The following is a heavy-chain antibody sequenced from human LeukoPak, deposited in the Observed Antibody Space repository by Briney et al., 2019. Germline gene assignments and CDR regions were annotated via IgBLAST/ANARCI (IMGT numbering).Heavy chain of an antibody. CDR2: IYYSGST. V-gene: IGHV4-59*01. CDR3: ARTLVVPAAAADAFDI. D-gene: IGHD2-2*01. Sequence: PSETLSLTCTVSGGSLSSYYWSWLRQPPGKGLEWIGYIYYSGSTNYNPSLKSRVTISVDTSKNQFSLKLSSVTAADTAVYYCARTLVVPAAAADAFDIWGQGTMVTVSS. J-gene: IGHJ3*02. CDR1: GGSLSSYY.